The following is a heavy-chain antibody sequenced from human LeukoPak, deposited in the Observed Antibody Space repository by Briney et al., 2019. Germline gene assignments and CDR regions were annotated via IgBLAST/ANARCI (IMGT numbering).Heavy chain of an antibody. Sequence: PGGSLRLSCAASGFTFSDSYMTWIRQAPGKGLEWVSFISNTGDSIYYADSVKGRFTTSRDNAKSSLSLQMNSLRAGDTAVYYCGRGHWGLDYWGQGALVTVSS. V-gene: IGHV3-11*01. CDR3: GRGHWGLDY. CDR1: GFTFSDSY. D-gene: IGHD7-27*01. J-gene: IGHJ4*02. CDR2: ISNTGDSI.